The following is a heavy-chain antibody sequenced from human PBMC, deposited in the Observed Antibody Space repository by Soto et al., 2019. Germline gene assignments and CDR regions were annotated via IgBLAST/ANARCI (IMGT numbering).Heavy chain of an antibody. CDR3: ARPYQLWATNWFDP. CDR1: GFTFSSFW. CDR2: INSDGSST. D-gene: IGHD2-2*01. V-gene: IGHV3-74*01. J-gene: IGHJ5*02. Sequence: EVQLVESGGGLVQPGGSLRLSWAASGFTFSSFWMHWVRQAPGKGLVWVSRINSDGSSTSYADSVTGRFTISRDNAKNTLYLKMNSLRAEDTAVYYCARPYQLWATNWFDPWGQGTLVTVSS.